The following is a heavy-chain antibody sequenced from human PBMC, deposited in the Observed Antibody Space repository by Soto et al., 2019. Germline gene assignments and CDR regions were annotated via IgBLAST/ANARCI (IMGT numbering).Heavy chain of an antibody. J-gene: IGHJ4*02. CDR3: TTGSTSTKNY. D-gene: IGHD6-6*01. Sequence: GGSLRLSCAASGFTFSNAWLSWVRQAPGKGLEWVGRIKSKADGGTTDYTAPVKGRFTISRDDSKNTLYLQMNSLKIEDTAVYYCTTGSTSTKNYWGQGTLVTVSS. CDR1: GFTFSNAW. CDR2: IKSKADGGTT. V-gene: IGHV3-15*01.